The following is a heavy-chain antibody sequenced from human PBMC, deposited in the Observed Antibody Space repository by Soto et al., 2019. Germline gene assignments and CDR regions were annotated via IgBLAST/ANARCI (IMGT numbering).Heavy chain of an antibody. CDR1: GYSFTSYW. CDR3: ARRADYGDYVVYFDY. D-gene: IGHD4-17*01. J-gene: IGHJ4*02. CDR2: IYPGDSDT. V-gene: IGHV5-51*01. Sequence: GESLKISCKGSGYSFTSYWIGWVRQMPGKGLEWMGIIYPGDSDTRYSPSFQGQVTISADKSISTAYLQWSSLKASDTAMYYCARRADYGDYVVYFDYWGQGTLVTVSS.